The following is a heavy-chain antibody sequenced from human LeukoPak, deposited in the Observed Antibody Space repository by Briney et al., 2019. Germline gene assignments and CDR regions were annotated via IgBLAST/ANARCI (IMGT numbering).Heavy chain of an antibody. V-gene: IGHV1-2*02. CDR1: GYTFTGYY. CDR3: ARDRIVVVPAAPDYYYYYMDV. J-gene: IGHJ6*03. Sequence: ASVKVSCKASGYTFTGYYMHWVRQAPGQGLEWMGWINPNSGGTNYAQKFQGRVTMTRDASISTAYMELSSLRSDDTAVYYCARDRIVVVPAAPDYYYYYMDVWGKGTTVTISS. D-gene: IGHD2-2*01. CDR2: INPNSGGT.